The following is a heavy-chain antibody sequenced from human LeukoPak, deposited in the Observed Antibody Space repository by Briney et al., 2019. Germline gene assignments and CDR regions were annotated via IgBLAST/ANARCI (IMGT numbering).Heavy chain of an antibody. V-gene: IGHV1-2*04. D-gene: IGHD4-17*01. J-gene: IGHJ6*02. CDR3: ARDKALSGDHNYYYYYGMDV. CDR1: GGTFSSYA. CDR2: INPNSGGT. Sequence: ASVKVSCKASGGTFSSYAISWVRQAPGQGLEWMGRINPNSGGTNYAQKFQGWVTMTRDTSISTAYMELSRLRSDDTAVYYCARDKALSGDHNYYYYYGMDVWGQGTTVTVSS.